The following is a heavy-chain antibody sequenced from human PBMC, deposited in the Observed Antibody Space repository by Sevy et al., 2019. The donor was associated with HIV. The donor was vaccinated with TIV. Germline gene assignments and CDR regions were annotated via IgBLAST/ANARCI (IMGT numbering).Heavy chain of an antibody. CDR2: ISSSSRYI. D-gene: IGHD2-15*01. CDR3: ARVVAYCSGGSCFPGYYYGMDV. CDR1: GFTFSNYN. Sequence: GGSLRLSCAASGFTFSNYNMNWVRQAPGKGLEWVSSISSSSRYIYYSDSMKGRFTISRDNAKNSLYLQMNSLRAGDTAVYYCARVVAYCSGGSCFPGYYYGMDVWGQGTTVTVSS. V-gene: IGHV3-21*01. J-gene: IGHJ6*02.